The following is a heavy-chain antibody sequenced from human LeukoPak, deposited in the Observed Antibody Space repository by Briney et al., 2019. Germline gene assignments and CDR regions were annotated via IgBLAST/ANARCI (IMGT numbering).Heavy chain of an antibody. Sequence: EGSLRLSCAASGFTFSDYYMSWIRQAPGKGLEWVSYISSSGSTIYYADSVKGRFTISRDNAKNSLYLQMNSLRAEDTAVYYCARDALRFLEFPPRYYYYYYMDVWGKGTTVTVSS. J-gene: IGHJ6*03. V-gene: IGHV3-11*04. CDR2: ISSSGSTI. CDR3: ARDALRFLEFPPRYYYYYYMDV. CDR1: GFTFSDYY. D-gene: IGHD3-3*01.